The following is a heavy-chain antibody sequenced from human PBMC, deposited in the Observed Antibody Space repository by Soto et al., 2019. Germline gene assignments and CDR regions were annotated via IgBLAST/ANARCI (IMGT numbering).Heavy chain of an antibody. Sequence: SGPTLVNPTQTLTLTCTFSGFSLSTSGVGVGWIRQPPGKALEWLALIYWNDDKRYSPSLKSRLTITKDTAKNQVVLTMTNMDPVDTATSYCAHTAPVLYLAAALASYDFDYWGQGTLVTVSS. J-gene: IGHJ4*02. CDR3: AHTAPVLYLAAALASYDFDY. CDR1: GFSLSTSGVG. V-gene: IGHV2-5*01. D-gene: IGHD6-13*01. CDR2: IYWNDDK.